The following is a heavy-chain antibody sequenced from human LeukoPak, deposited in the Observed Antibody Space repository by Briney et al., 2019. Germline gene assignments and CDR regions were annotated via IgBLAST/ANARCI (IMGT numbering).Heavy chain of an antibody. Sequence: ASVKVSCKASGYTFTSHEINWVRQATGQGLEWMGWMSPNSGNTGYAQKFQGRVTMTRNTSISTAYMELSSLRSEDTAVYYCAGGTRTEDYWGQGTLVTVSS. CDR2: MSPNSGNT. CDR1: GYTFTSHE. J-gene: IGHJ4*02. V-gene: IGHV1-8*01. D-gene: IGHD1-14*01. CDR3: AGGTRTEDY.